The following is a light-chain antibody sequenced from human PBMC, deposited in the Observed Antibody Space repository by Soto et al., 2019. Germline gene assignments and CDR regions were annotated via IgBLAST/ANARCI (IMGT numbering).Light chain of an antibody. CDR3: GAWDISLSAYV. CDR2: ENN. Sequence: TQPPPMFAAPGQKVTISRSGKSPNIESNYVSWFQQLPRTAPNLLIYENNKRLSGFPDRFSASKSGTSATLVITGLQTGDEADYFCGAWDISLSAYVFGTGTKVTVL. CDR1: SPNIESNY. J-gene: IGLJ1*01. V-gene: IGLV1-51*02.